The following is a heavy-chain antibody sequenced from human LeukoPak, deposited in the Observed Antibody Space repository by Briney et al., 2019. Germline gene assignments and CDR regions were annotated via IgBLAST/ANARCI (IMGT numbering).Heavy chain of an antibody. CDR1: GFTFSDRY. D-gene: IGHD5-24*01. V-gene: IGHV3-11*04. J-gene: IGHJ1*01. CDR2: ISPNGQNI. Sequence: GGSLRLSCAAAGFTFSDRYMSWIRQAPGKGMEWVAYISPNGQNIHYADSVKGRSTISRDNAKNSLFLQVNSLRAEDTAVYYCARGSLSEMAKISYWGQGTLVTVSS. CDR3: ARGSLSEMAKISY.